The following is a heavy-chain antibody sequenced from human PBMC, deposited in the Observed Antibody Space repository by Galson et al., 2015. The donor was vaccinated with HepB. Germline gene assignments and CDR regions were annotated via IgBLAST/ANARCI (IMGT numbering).Heavy chain of an antibody. Sequence: SLRLSCAASGFTFSGSAMHWVRQASGKGLEWVGRIRSKANSYATAYAASVEGRFTISRDDSKNTAYLQMNSLKTEDTAVYYCTRHSRVGADYWGQGTLVTVSS. J-gene: IGHJ4*02. CDR3: TRHSRVGADY. CDR1: GFTFSGSA. CDR2: IRSKANSYAT. D-gene: IGHD3-10*01. V-gene: IGHV3-73*01.